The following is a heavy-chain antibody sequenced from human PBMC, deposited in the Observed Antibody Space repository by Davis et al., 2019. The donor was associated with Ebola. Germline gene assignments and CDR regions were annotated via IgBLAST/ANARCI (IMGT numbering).Heavy chain of an antibody. J-gene: IGHJ4*02. CDR1: GYIFTGYY. CDR2: INPHSGDT. CDR3: ASDGSGPHTGFDY. D-gene: IGHD1-26*01. Sequence: ASVKVSCKASGYIFTGYYFHWLRQAPGQAPEWMGWINPHSGDTKYAQKFQGTISVTRDTSISTAYMELSGLRSDDTAVYYCASDGSGPHTGFDYWGQGTLVTVSS. V-gene: IGHV1-2*02.